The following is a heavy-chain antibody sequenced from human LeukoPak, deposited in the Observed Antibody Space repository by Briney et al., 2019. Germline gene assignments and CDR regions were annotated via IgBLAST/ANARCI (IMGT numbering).Heavy chain of an antibody. J-gene: IGHJ5*02. D-gene: IGHD3-16*01. Sequence: PSETLSLTCTVSGGSISSSSYYWGWIRQPPGKGLEWIGSIYYSGSTYYNPSLKSRVTMSVDTSKNQFSLKLSSVTAADTAVYYCARGLYTLRRNWFDPWGQGTLVTVSS. CDR2: IYYSGST. CDR1: GGSISSSSYY. CDR3: ARGLYTLRRNWFDP. V-gene: IGHV4-39*01.